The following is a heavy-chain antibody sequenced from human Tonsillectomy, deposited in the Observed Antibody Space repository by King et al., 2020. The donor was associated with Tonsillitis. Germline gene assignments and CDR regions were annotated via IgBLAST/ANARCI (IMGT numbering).Heavy chain of an antibody. CDR1: GFTFDDYA. CDR3: AKDIGHYYDSSGYLFDL. J-gene: IGHJ2*01. D-gene: IGHD3-22*01. Sequence: QLVQSGGGLVQPGRSLRLSCAASGFTFDDYAMHWVRQAPGKGLEWVSGISWNSGSIGYADSVKGRFTISRDNAKNSLYLQMNSLRAEDTALYYCAKDIGHYYDSSGYLFDLWGRGPLVTVSS. V-gene: IGHV3-9*01. CDR2: ISWNSGSI.